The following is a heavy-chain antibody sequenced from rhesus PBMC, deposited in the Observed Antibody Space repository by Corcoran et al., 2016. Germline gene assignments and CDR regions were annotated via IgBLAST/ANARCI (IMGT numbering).Heavy chain of an antibody. D-gene: IGHD2-27*01. CDR1: GYSISSGYG. Sequence: QVQLQESGPGLVKPSETLSLTCAVSGYSISSGYGWGWIRKPPGKGLEWIGQIYGGSGSTYYNPSLTSRVTGSKDTSKNQFSLKLSSVTTADTAVYYCAREGRIYSLFDYWGQGVLVTVSS. V-gene: IGHV4-127*01. CDR2: IYGGSGST. J-gene: IGHJ4*01. CDR3: AREGRIYSLFDY.